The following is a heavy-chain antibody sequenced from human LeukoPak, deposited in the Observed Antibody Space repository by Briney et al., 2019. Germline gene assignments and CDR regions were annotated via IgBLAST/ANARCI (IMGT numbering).Heavy chain of an antibody. V-gene: IGHV3-7*01. J-gene: IGHJ4*02. D-gene: IGHD6-19*01. CDR2: IKQDGSEK. CDR3: ARETGAYSGWYLY. Sequence: GGSLRLSCAAPGFTFSKHWMSWVRQAPGKGLEWVANIKQDGSEKYYVDSVKGRFTISRDNAKNSLYLQMNSLRAEDTAVYYCARETGAYSGWYLYWGKGTLVTVSS. CDR1: GFTFSKHW.